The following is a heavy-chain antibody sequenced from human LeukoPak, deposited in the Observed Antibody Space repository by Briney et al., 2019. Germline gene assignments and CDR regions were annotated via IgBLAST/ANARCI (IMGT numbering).Heavy chain of an antibody. D-gene: IGHD2/OR15-2a*01. V-gene: IGHV3-48*03. CDR2: ISSSGSAE. J-gene: IGHJ3*02. Sequence: PGGSLRLSCAASGFIFSRYEMNWVRQAPGKGLEWVSYISSSGSAEYYADSVKGRFTISRDNENSLYLQMNSLRAEDTAVYYCARTDTWRAFDIWGQGTMVTVSS. CDR1: GFIFSRYE. CDR3: ARTDTWRAFDI.